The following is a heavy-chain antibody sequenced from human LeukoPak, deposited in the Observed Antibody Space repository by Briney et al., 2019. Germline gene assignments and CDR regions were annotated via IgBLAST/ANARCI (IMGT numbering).Heavy chain of an antibody. Sequence: GESLKISCKGSGYSFTSYWIGWVRQMPGKGLEWMGIIYPGDSDTRYSPSFQGQVTISADKSISTAYLQWSSLKASDTAMYYCARGRTHQGYCSSTSCLDAFDIWGQGTMVTVSS. CDR1: GYSFTSYW. CDR3: ARGRTHQGYCSSTSCLDAFDI. V-gene: IGHV5-51*01. J-gene: IGHJ3*02. D-gene: IGHD2-2*01. CDR2: IYPGDSDT.